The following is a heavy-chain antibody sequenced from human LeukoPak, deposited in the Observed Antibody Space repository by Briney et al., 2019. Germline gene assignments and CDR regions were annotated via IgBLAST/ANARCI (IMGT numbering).Heavy chain of an antibody. V-gene: IGHV4-34*01. CDR2: INHSGST. Sequence: SETLSLTCAVYGGSFSGYYWSWIRQPPGKGLEWIGKINHSGSTNYNPSLKSRVTISVDTSKNQFSLRLSSVTAADTAVYYCATGPRSGSSLYFDYWGQGTLVTVSS. CDR1: GGSFSGYY. CDR3: ATGPRSGSSLYFDY. J-gene: IGHJ4*02. D-gene: IGHD6-6*01.